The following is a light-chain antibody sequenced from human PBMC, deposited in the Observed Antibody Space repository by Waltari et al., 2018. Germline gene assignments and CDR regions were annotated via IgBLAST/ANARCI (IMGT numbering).Light chain of an antibody. CDR3: MQATQFPRMYT. Sequence: DIQMTQSPSFLSARLGDTVTNSCRASQSISSYLNWYQKKPGKAPKFLIYAASSLYSGVPDRFSGSGAGTDFTLKISRVEAEDVGVYYCMQATQFPRMYTFGQGTKLEIK. CDR1: QSISSY. CDR2: AAS. J-gene: IGKJ2*01. V-gene: IGKV1-39*02.